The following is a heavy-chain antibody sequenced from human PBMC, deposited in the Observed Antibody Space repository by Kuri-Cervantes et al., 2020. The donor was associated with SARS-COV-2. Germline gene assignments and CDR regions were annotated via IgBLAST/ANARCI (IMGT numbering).Heavy chain of an antibody. CDR3: ARHPPGYYDSSGYYDY. J-gene: IGHJ4*02. V-gene: IGHV4-39*01. CDR1: GGSISSGDYY. CDR2: IYYSGST. Sequence: SETLSLTCTVSGGSISSGDYYWSWIRQPPGKGLEWIGYIYYSGSTYYNPSLKSRVTISVDTSKNQFSLKLSSVTAADTAVYYCARHPPGYYDSSGYYDYWGQGTLVTVSS. D-gene: IGHD3-22*01.